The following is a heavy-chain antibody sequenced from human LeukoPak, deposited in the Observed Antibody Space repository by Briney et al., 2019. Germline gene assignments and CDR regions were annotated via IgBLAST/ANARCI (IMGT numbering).Heavy chain of an antibody. J-gene: IGHJ5*02. CDR3: ARDPPRGEQLVFNWFDP. Sequence: GASVKVSCKASGGTFSSYAISWVRQAPGQGLEWMGRIIPILGIANYAQKFQGRVTITADKSTSTAYMELSSLRSEDTAVYYCARDPPRGEQLVFNWFDPWGQGTLVTVSS. CDR2: IIPILGIA. D-gene: IGHD6-13*01. CDR1: GGTFSSYA. V-gene: IGHV1-69*04.